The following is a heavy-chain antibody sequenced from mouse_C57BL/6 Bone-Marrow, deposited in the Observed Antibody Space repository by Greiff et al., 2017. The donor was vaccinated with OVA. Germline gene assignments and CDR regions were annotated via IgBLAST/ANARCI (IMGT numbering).Heavy chain of an antibody. CDR1: GFSLTSYG. CDR2: IWGVGST. V-gene: IGHV2-6*01. D-gene: IGHD1-3*01. Sequence: VQGVESGPGLVAPSQSLSITCTVSGFSLTSYGVDWVRQSPGKGLEWLGVIWGVGSTNYNSALKSRLSISKDNSKSQVFLKMNSLQTDDTAMYYCASDITDSGFAYWGQGTLVTVSA. J-gene: IGHJ3*01. CDR3: ASDITDSGFAY.